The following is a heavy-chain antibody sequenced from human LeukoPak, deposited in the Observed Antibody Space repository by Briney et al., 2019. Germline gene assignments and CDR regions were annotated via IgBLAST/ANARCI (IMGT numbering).Heavy chain of an antibody. D-gene: IGHD2-15*01. Sequence: PSETLSLTCSVSGGFNTHYYWSWIRQPPGKGLEWIGYFYHSGSTNYNPSLKSRVTISVDTSKNQFSLKLSSVTAADTAVYYCARAPIVVGGDAFDIWGQGTMVTVSS. CDR2: FYHSGST. CDR3: ARAPIVVGGDAFDI. CDR1: GGFNTHYY. V-gene: IGHV4-59*01. J-gene: IGHJ3*02.